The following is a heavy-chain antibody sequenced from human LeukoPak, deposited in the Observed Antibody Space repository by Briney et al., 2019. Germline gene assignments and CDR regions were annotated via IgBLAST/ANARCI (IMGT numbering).Heavy chain of an antibody. J-gene: IGHJ4*02. CDR3: TRQLVGEDFDY. V-gene: IGHV3-74*01. D-gene: IGHD3-16*01. CDR2: IISGGSTT. CDR1: GFTFSSYW. Sequence: GGSLRLSCAASGFTFSSYWMHWVRQAPGKGLVWVSRIISGGSTTSYADSVKGRFTISRDNAKNTLYLQMNSLRAEDTAVYYCTRQLVGEDFDYWGQGTLVTVSS.